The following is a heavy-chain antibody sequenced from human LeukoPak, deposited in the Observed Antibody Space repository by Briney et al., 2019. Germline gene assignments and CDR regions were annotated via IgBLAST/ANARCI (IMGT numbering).Heavy chain of an antibody. Sequence: GGCMTLAWPASRFIFSKYAMTWVSQAAGRGMEWVSGLSGRGGKTYYAGSVKGRLTLHRHNPHHTLYLQVNGLRAEDTAVYYCAKGAAAGEPRYDFYGIDVWGQGTTVTVSS. CDR3: AKGAAAGEPRYDFYGIDV. V-gene: IGHV3-23*01. D-gene: IGHD6-13*01. CDR2: LSGRGGKT. J-gene: IGHJ6*02. CDR1: RFIFSKYA.